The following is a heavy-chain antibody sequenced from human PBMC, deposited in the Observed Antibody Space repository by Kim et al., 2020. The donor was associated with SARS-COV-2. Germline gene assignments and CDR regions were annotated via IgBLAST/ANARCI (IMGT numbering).Heavy chain of an antibody. Sequence: SETLSLTCSVSGDSISDGNYYWSWIRQPPGKGLEWIGYIYYSGSTNYKPSLKSRVTISVDTSKNQFSLKLSSVTAADTAVYYCARDRSGYDSWFDPWGQG. D-gene: IGHD5-12*01. CDR1: GDSISDGNYY. J-gene: IGHJ5*02. V-gene: IGHV4-61*01. CDR2: IYYSGST. CDR3: ARDRSGYDSWFDP.